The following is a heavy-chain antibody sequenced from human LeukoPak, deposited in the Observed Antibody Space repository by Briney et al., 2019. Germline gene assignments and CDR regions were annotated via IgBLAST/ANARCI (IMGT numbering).Heavy chain of an antibody. Sequence: ASVKVSCKASGYTFTGYYMHWVRQAPGQGLEWMGRINPNSGGTDYAQKFQGRVTITRNTSISTAYMELSSLRSEDTAVYYCARASSSDYWGQGTLVTVSS. V-gene: IGHV1-2*06. D-gene: IGHD2-2*01. J-gene: IGHJ4*02. CDR1: GYTFTGYY. CDR2: INPNSGGT. CDR3: ARASSSDY.